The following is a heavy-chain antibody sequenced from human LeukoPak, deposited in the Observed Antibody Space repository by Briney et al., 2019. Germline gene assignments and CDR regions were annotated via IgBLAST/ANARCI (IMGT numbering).Heavy chain of an antibody. Sequence: GGSLRLSCAASGFTFSSYWMSWVRQAPGRGLEWVANIKQDGSEKYYVDSVKGLFTISRDNAKNSLYLQMNSLRAEDTAVYYCARVYSSGWYPYYFDYWGQGTLVTVSS. J-gene: IGHJ4*02. CDR3: ARVYSSGWYPYYFDY. D-gene: IGHD6-19*01. V-gene: IGHV3-7*01. CDR2: IKQDGSEK. CDR1: GFTFSSYW.